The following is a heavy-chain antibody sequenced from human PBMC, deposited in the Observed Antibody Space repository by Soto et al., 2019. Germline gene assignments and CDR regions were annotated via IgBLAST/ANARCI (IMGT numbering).Heavy chain of an antibody. V-gene: IGHV4-30-4*01. Sequence: SETLSLTCTVSSGSISSGDYYWSWIRQPPGKGLEWIGYIYYSGSTYYNPSLKSRVTISVDTSKNQFSLRLSSVTVADTAVYYGARGVWDTSGYYPYYFDYWGQGTLVTVSS. D-gene: IGHD3-22*01. CDR3: ARGVWDTSGYYPYYFDY. J-gene: IGHJ4*02. CDR2: IYYSGST. CDR1: SGSISSGDYY.